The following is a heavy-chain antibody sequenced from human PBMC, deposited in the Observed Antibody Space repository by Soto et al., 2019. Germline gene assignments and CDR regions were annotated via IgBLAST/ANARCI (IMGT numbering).Heavy chain of an antibody. Sequence: SETLSLTCTVSGGSVGSGSYYWSWIRQPPGKGLEWIGYIYYSGSTNYNPSLKSRVTISVDTSKNQFSLKLSSVTAADTAVYYCARDVDFGEEDVWDQGTTVTVSS. CDR3: ARDVDFGEEDV. CDR2: IYYSGST. D-gene: IGHD4-17*01. CDR1: GGSVGSGSYY. V-gene: IGHV4-61*01. J-gene: IGHJ6*02.